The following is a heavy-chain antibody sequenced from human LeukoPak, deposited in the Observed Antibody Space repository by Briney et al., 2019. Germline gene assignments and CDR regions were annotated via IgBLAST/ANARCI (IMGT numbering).Heavy chain of an antibody. V-gene: IGHV4-59*01. CDR3: ATLGYGDYLGGMDV. Sequence: PSETLSLTCTVSGGSISSYYSSWIRQPPGKGLEWIGYIYYSGSTNYNPSLKSRVTISVDTSKNQFSLKLSCVTAADTAVYYCATLGYGDYLGGMDVWGQGTTVTVSS. D-gene: IGHD4-17*01. CDR2: IYYSGST. CDR1: GGSISSYY. J-gene: IGHJ6*02.